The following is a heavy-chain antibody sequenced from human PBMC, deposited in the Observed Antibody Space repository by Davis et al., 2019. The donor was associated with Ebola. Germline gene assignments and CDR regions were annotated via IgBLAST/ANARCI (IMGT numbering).Heavy chain of an antibody. J-gene: IGHJ6*02. V-gene: IGHV4-34*01. CDR1: GGSFSGHY. Sequence: MPSETLSLTCAAYGGSFSGHYWNWIRQPPGKGLEWIGEINHSGSTNYNPSLKSRVTISVDTSKNQFSLKLSSVTAADTAVYYCARAVGGFSYGMDVWGQGTTVTVSS. CDR2: INHSGST. D-gene: IGHD2-15*01. CDR3: ARAVGGFSYGMDV.